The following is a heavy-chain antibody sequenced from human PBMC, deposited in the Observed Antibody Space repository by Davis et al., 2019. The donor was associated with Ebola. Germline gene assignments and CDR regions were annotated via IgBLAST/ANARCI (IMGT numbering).Heavy chain of an antibody. V-gene: IGHV1-58*02. CDR1: GFTFTSSA. CDR2: IVVGSGNT. J-gene: IGHJ4*02. Sequence: AASVKVSCKASGFTFTSSAMQWVRQARGQRLEWIGWIVVGSGNTNYAQKFQERVTITRDMSTSTAYMELSSLRSEDTAVYYCAAALSKRGYSYGYRLDYWGQGTLVTVSS. D-gene: IGHD5-18*01. CDR3: AAALSKRGYSYGYRLDY.